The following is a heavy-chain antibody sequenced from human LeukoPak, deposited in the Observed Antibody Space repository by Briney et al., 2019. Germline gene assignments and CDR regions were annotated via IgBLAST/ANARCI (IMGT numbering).Heavy chain of an antibody. J-gene: IGHJ5*02. CDR2: IYYSGST. CDR1: GGSISSYY. CDR3: ARGYYDFWSGYYTGWFDP. V-gene: IGHV4-59*12. D-gene: IGHD3-3*01. Sequence: SETLSLTCTVSGGSISSYYWSWIRQPPGKGLEWIGYIYYSGSTNYNPSLKSRVTISVDTSKNQFSLKLSSVTAADTAVYYCARGYYDFWSGYYTGWFDPWGQGTLVTVSS.